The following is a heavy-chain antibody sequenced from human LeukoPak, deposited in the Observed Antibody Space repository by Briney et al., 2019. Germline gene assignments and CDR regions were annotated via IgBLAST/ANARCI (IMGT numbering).Heavy chain of an antibody. V-gene: IGHV3-30*04. D-gene: IGHD3-10*01. J-gene: IGHJ6*03. CDR2: ISYDGSIK. CDR1: GFTFSNYA. Sequence: GGSLRLSCAASASGFTFSNYAMHWVRQAPGKGLEWVAVISYDGSIKYYADSVRGRFTISRDNSKNTLYLQMNSLRAEDTAVYYCAKDQFKPSGITMVRGVRGYYYYMDVWGKGTTVTISS. CDR3: AKDQFKPSGITMVRGVRGYYYYMDV.